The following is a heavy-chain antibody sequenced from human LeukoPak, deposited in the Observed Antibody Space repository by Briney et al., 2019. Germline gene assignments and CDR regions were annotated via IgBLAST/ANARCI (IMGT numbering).Heavy chain of an antibody. CDR3: ARIAAAPDAFDI. D-gene: IGHD6-13*01. CDR2: ISSSSSYI. Sequence: GGSLRLSCAASGFTFSSYSMNWVRQAPGKGLEWVSSISSSSSYIYYADSVKGRFTISRDNAKNSLYLQMNSLRAEDTAVYYCARIAAAPDAFDIWDQGTMVTVSS. J-gene: IGHJ3*02. V-gene: IGHV3-21*01. CDR1: GFTFSSYS.